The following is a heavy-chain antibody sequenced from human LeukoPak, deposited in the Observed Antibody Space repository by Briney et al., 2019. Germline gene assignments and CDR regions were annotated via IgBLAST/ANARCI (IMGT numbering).Heavy chain of an antibody. D-gene: IGHD5-12*01. J-gene: IGHJ4*02. Sequence: ASVKVPCKASGYTFTSYDINWVRQATGQGLEWMGWMNPNSGNTGYAQKFQGRVTMTRNTSISTAYMELSSLRSEDTAVYCCARGNSGYDLYYFDYWGQGTLVTVSS. CDR3: ARGNSGYDLYYFDY. V-gene: IGHV1-8*01. CDR1: GYTFTSYD. CDR2: MNPNSGNT.